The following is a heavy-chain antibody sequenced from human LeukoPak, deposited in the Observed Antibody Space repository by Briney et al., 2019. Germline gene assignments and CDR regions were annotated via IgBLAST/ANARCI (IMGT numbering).Heavy chain of an antibody. V-gene: IGHV6-1*01. CDR2: TYYRSKWNK. Sequence: SQTLSLTCDISGDVVSSKNAAWNWIRQSPSRGLEWLGRTYYRSKWNKDYEGSVNSRIVINADTTKNQISLQLMSVTPEDTAVYYSANEQGGAFHHWGQGTLILVSS. CDR1: GDVVSSKNAA. D-gene: IGHD1-26*01. J-gene: IGHJ1*01. CDR3: ANEQGGAFHH.